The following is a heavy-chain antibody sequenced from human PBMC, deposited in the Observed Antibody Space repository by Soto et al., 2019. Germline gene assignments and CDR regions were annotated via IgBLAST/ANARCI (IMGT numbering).Heavy chain of an antibody. Sequence: GASVKFYCKTSGFMFTSSAVQWVRQARGQRLEWIGWLVVGSGNTHYAQHFQERVTLTRDMSTGTAYMELSSLRSEDTAVYYCAAVPVLRFLKWLPAYFDYWGQGTLVTVSS. V-gene: IGHV1-58*01. CDR1: GFMFTSSA. D-gene: IGHD3-3*01. CDR3: AAVPVLRFLKWLPAYFDY. CDR2: LVVGSGNT. J-gene: IGHJ4*02.